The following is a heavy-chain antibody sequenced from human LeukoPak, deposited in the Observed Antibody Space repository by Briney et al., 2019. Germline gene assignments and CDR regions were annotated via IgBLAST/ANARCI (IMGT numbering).Heavy chain of an antibody. Sequence: SETLSLTCAVSGYSISSGYYWGWIRQPPGKGLEWIGSIYHSGSTYYNPSLKSRVTISVDTSKNQFSLKLSSVTAADTAVYHCARVILRITIFGVVIKKPNWFDPWGQGTLVTVSS. CDR1: GYSISSGYY. D-gene: IGHD3-3*01. CDR3: ARVILRITIFGVVIKKPNWFDP. V-gene: IGHV4-38-2*01. CDR2: IYHSGST. J-gene: IGHJ5*02.